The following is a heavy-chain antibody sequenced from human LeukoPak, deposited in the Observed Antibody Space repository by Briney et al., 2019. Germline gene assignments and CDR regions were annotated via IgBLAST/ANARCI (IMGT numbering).Heavy chain of an antibody. CDR2: IYYSGST. CDR3: ARELAAARRNWFDP. CDR1: GGSISSSSYY. J-gene: IGHJ5*02. V-gene: IGHV4-39*07. Sequence: NPSETPSLTCTVSGGSISSSSYYWGWIRQPPGKGLEWIGSIYYSGSTYYNPSLKSRVTISVDTSKNQFSLKLSSVTAADTAVYYCARELAAARRNWFDPWGQGTLVTVSS. D-gene: IGHD6-6*01.